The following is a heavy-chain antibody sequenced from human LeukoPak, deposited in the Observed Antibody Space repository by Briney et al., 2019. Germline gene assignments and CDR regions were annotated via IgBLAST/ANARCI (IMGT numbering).Heavy chain of an antibody. CDR1: GVSISSYY. D-gene: IGHD3-9*01. Sequence: PSETLSLTCSVSGVSISSYYWSWIRKPPGKGLVWIGYLYYSGSTNYNPSLKSRVTISVDTSKNQFSLKLSSVTAADTAVYYCARHPRVLRYFDWSTDAFDIWGQGTMVTVSS. CDR3: ARHPRVLRYFDWSTDAFDI. J-gene: IGHJ3*02. V-gene: IGHV4-59*08. CDR2: LYYSGST.